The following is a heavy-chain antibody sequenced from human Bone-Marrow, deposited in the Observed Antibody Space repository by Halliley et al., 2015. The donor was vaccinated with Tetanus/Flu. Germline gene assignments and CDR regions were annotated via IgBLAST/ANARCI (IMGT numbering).Heavy chain of an antibody. CDR1: GFSVTSYE. D-gene: IGHD3-22*01. CDR2: ISSSGSTT. J-gene: IGHJ2*01. Sequence: SLRLSCAASGFSVTSYEMNWVRQAPGKGLEWVSHISSSGSTTYYGDSVKGRVTISRDNAKNSLYLQMNSLRAEDTAVYYCARATYYYDSSGYAHWHFVLWGRGPLVTVSS. V-gene: IGHV3-48*03. CDR3: ARATYYYDSSGYAHWHFVL.